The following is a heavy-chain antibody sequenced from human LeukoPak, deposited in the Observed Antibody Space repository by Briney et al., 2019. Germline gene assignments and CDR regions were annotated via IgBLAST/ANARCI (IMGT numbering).Heavy chain of an antibody. J-gene: IGHJ4*02. V-gene: IGHV3-30*02. CDR3: ARGYGDYYYFDY. CDR2: IRYDGSNK. Sequence: GGSLRLSCAASGFTFSSYGMHWVRQAPGKGLEWVAFIRYDGSNKYYADSVKGRFTISRDNSKNTLYLQMNSLRAEDTAVYYCARGYGDYYYFDYWGQGTLVTVSS. CDR1: GFTFSSYG. D-gene: IGHD4-17*01.